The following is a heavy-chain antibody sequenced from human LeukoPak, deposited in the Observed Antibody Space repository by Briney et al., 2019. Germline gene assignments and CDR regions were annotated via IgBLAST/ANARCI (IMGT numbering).Heavy chain of an antibody. V-gene: IGHV3-30*02. J-gene: IGHJ4*02. CDR2: IRYDGSNK. D-gene: IGHD2-15*01. Sequence: GGSLRLSCAASGFTFSSYGMHWVRQAPGKGLEWVAFIRYDGSNKYYADSVKGRFTISRDNSKNTLYLQMNSLRAEDTAVYYCAKSRSHFVVVVVAITPEYWGQGTLVTVSS. CDR3: AKSRSHFVVVVVAITPEY. CDR1: GFTFSSYG.